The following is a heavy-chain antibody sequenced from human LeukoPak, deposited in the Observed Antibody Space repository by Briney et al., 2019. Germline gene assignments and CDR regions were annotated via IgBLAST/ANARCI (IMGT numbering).Heavy chain of an antibody. CDR3: ARDGLIAVAGTGGWFDP. D-gene: IGHD6-19*01. Sequence: PGRSLRLSCAASGFTFSSYGMHWVRQAPGKGLEWVAVISYDGSNKYYADSVKGRFTISRDNSKNTLYLQMNSLRAEDTAVYYCARDGLIAVAGTGGWFDPWGQGTLVTVSS. CDR1: GFTFSSYG. CDR2: ISYDGSNK. J-gene: IGHJ5*02. V-gene: IGHV3-30*19.